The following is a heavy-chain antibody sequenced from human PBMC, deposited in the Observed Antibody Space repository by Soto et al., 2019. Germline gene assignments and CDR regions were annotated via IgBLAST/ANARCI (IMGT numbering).Heavy chain of an antibody. Sequence: EVKLVESGGGLVQPGGSLRLSCAASGVTVSNNYMTWVRQAPGKGLELVSSIDSTGNTFYADSVKGRFTISRDNSKNTLYLQMNSLRVEDTAVYYCARNVPVTTLGYWGQGTLVTVSS. V-gene: IGHV3-66*01. D-gene: IGHD4-17*01. J-gene: IGHJ4*02. CDR3: ARNVPVTTLGY. CDR1: GVTVSNNY. CDR2: IDSTGNT.